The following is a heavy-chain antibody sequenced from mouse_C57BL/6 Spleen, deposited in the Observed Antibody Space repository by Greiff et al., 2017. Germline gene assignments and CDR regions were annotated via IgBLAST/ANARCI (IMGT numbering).Heavy chain of an antibody. D-gene: IGHD1-1*01. CDR2: IYPRSGNT. V-gene: IGHV1-81*01. Sequence: VQLVESGAELARPGASVKLSCKASGYTFTSYGISWVKQRTGQGLEWIGEIYPRSGNTYYNEKFKGKATLTANKSSSTAYMELRSLTSEDSAVYFCAREGIMDYGSSSFDYWGQGTTLTVSS. CDR3: AREGIMDYGSSSFDY. CDR1: GYTFTSYG. J-gene: IGHJ2*01.